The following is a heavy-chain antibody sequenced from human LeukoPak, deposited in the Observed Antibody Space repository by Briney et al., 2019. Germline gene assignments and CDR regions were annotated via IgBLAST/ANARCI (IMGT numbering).Heavy chain of an antibody. J-gene: IGHJ6*02. V-gene: IGHV4-39*07. CDR3: ARTIAAAGTRDLGYYYGMDV. CDR2: IYYSGST. D-gene: IGHD6-13*01. CDR1: GGSISSSSYY. Sequence: PSETLSLTCTVSGGSISSSSYYWGWIRQPPGKGLEWIGRIYYSGSTYYNPSLKSRVTISVDTSKNQFSLKLSSVTAADTAVYYCARTIAAAGTRDLGYYYGMDVWGQGTTVTVSS.